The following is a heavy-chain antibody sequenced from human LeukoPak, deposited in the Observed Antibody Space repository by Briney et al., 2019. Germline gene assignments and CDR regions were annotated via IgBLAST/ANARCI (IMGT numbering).Heavy chain of an antibody. J-gene: IGHJ4*02. CDR3: ARNHYDSSGYYFPLGY. CDR1: GFTFSSYA. D-gene: IGHD3-22*01. CDR2: ISGSGGST. Sequence: SGGSLRLSCAASGFTFSSYAMSWVRQAPGKGLEWVSAISGSGGSTYYADSVKGRFTISRDNSKNTLYLQMNSLRDEDTAMYYCARNHYDSSGYYFPLGYWGQGTLVTVSS. V-gene: IGHV3-23*01.